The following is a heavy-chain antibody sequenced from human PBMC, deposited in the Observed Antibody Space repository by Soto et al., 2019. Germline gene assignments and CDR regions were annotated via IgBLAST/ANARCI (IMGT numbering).Heavy chain of an antibody. CDR3: ARDRLQFMEWLCSAMDV. CDR2: RFYEESYQ. CDR1: GFTFSTFA. D-gene: IGHD3-3*01. Sequence: QVQLVESGGGVSTPGRPRRLSCPASGFTFSTFAKHWVRRAQATGLRWVAVRFYEESYQFNKAPVKGQFTASRDNSRNTLYLQMNSLRAEDTAVYYCARDRLQFMEWLCSAMDVWGQGTTVTVSS. V-gene: IGHV3-33*01. J-gene: IGHJ6*02.